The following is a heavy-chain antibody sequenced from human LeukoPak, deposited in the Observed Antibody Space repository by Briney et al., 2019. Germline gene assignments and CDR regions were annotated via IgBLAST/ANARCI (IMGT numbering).Heavy chain of an antibody. CDR2: IYHSGST. CDR3: ARVSSDSSGYFDY. V-gene: IGHV4-59*01. CDR1: GGSISSYY. Sequence: PSETLSLTCTVSGGSISSYYWNWIRQPPGKGLEWIGYIYHSGSTNFNPSLKSRVTISVDTSKNQFSLNLSSVTAADTAVYYCARVSSDSSGYFDYWGQGTLVTVSS. D-gene: IGHD3-22*01. J-gene: IGHJ4*02.